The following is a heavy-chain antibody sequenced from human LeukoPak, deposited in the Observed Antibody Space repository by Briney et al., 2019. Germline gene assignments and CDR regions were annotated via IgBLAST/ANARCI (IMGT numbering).Heavy chain of an antibody. CDR3: ARALTTDHSGRWFDP. D-gene: IGHD4-17*01. CDR1: GFIFSHYW. CDR2: IKLFGDEQ. J-gene: IGHJ5*02. V-gene: IGHV3-7*01. Sequence: GGSLRLSSEGSGFIFSHYWMSWLHQAPGKEPEWVAIIKLFGDEQYYGDSVKGRFIISRDNARNLLYLQMHSLRADDTAMYYCARALTTDHSGRWFDPWGQGTLVTVSS.